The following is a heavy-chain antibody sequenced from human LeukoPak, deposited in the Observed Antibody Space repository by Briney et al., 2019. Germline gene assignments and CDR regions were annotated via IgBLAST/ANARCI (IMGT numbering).Heavy chain of an antibody. D-gene: IGHD4-17*01. Sequence: SVKVSCKASGYTFTSYYMHWVRQAPGQGLEWMGRIIPILGIANYAQKFQGRVTITADKSTSTAYMELSSLRSEDTAVYYCARDGDDYGDYVFDYWGQGTLVTVSS. J-gene: IGHJ4*02. CDR2: IIPILGIA. CDR3: ARDGDDYGDYVFDY. V-gene: IGHV1-69*04. CDR1: GYTFTSYY.